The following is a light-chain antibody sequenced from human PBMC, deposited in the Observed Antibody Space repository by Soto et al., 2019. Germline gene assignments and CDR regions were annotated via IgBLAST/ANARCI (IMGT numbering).Light chain of an antibody. J-gene: IGKJ2*01. V-gene: IGKV1-33*01. CDR3: QQYDNLPPYT. CDR1: RDISVY. Sequence: DIQMTQSPSSLSASVGDRVTITCQASRDISVYLNWYQQKPGKPPKLLVFDASNLHTGVPSRFSGSGSGTHFTFTISRLQPEDIATYYCQQYDNLPPYTFGQGTKLEIQ. CDR2: DAS.